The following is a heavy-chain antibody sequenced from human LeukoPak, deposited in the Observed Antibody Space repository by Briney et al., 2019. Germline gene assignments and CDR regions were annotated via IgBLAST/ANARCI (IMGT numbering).Heavy chain of an antibody. CDR2: IYYSGST. V-gene: IGHV4-38-2*01. CDR3: ARAGNYYSSGSYLGY. D-gene: IGHD3-10*01. Sequence: PGGSLRLSCAASGFTLSSYAMSWVRQSPGKGLEWIGSIYYSGSTYYNPSLKSRVTISVDTSKNQFSLKLSSVTAADTAVYYCARAGNYYSSGSYLGYWGQGTLVTVSS. CDR1: GFTLSSYA. J-gene: IGHJ4*02.